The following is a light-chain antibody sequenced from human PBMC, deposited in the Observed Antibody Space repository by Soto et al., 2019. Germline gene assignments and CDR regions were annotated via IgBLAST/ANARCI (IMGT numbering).Light chain of an antibody. CDR2: GAS. J-gene: IGKJ4*01. Sequence: EIEMTQSPATLSLSPVETVIISFRASESVSTNLAWYQQKAGQAPRLLIYGASTRATGIPARFSGSGSGTEFTLTISSLQSEDFAVYYCQQYNNWPLTFGGGTKVDIK. V-gene: IGKV3-15*01. CDR3: QQYNNWPLT. CDR1: ESVSTN.